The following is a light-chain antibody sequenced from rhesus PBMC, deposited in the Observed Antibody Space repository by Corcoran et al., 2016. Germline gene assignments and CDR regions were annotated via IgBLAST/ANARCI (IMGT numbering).Light chain of an antibody. J-gene: IGLJ1*01. CDR3: YSYTGFSTFV. V-gene: IGLV2-23*01. CDR2: DVT. CDR1: SRDIGGFDY. Sequence: QAAPTQPPSVSGSPGQSVTISCSGTSRDIGGFDYVSWYQKSPGKAPKLMIYDVTKRPSGVSDRFAGSKSGYRASLTITGLQAEDEADYYCYSYTGFSTFVFGSGTRLTVL.